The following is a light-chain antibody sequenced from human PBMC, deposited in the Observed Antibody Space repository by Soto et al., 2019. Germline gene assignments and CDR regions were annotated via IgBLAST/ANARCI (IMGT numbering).Light chain of an antibody. CDR3: QQRSDFLT. CDR2: DAS. J-gene: IGKJ4*01. Sequence: EIVLTQSPATLSLSPGDGATLSCRATQSVSSYLAWYQQKPGQAPRLLIYDASNRATGIPARFSGSGSGTDFTLTISSLEPEDFAVYYCQQRSDFLTFGGGTKVEIK. CDR1: QSVSSY. V-gene: IGKV3-11*01.